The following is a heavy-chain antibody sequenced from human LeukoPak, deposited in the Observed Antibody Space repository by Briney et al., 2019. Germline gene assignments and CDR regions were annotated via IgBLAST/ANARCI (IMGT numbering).Heavy chain of an antibody. D-gene: IGHD6-6*01. Sequence: HPGRSLRLSCAASGFTFSSYGMHWVRQAPGKGLEWVAVISYDGSNKYYADSVKGRFTISRDNSKNTLYLQMNSLRAEDTAVYYCAREESMTFDYWGQGTLVTVSS. CDR1: GFTFSSYG. CDR2: ISYDGSNK. CDR3: AREESMTFDY. V-gene: IGHV3-30*03. J-gene: IGHJ4*02.